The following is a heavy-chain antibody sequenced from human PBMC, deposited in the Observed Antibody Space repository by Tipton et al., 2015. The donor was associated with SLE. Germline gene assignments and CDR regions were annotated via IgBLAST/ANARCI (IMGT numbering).Heavy chain of an antibody. V-gene: IGHV3-30*18. CDR2: IWYDGSNK. D-gene: IGHD3-3*01. J-gene: IGHJ3*02. CDR3: AKALRRFWSGYPQDAFDI. Sequence: QLVQSGGGVVQPGRSLRLSCAASGFTFSSYGMHWVRQAPGKGLEWVAVIWYDGSNKYYADSVKGRFTISRDNSKNTLYLQMNSLRAEDTAMYYCAKALRRFWSGYPQDAFDIWGQGTMVTVSS. CDR1: GFTFSSYG.